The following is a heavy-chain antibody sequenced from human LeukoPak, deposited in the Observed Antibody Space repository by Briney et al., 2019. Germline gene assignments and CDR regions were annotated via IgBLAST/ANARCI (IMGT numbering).Heavy chain of an antibody. V-gene: IGHV3-7*01. Sequence: GGSLRLSCAASGFTFSRYWRTWVRQAPGKGLEWVGNIKQDGSEKYYVDSVKGRFTISRDNAKNSLYLQMNSLRADDTAVYYCARVRYGGYFDYWGQGTLVTVSS. CDR1: GFTFSRYW. D-gene: IGHD4-23*01. CDR3: ARVRYGGYFDY. J-gene: IGHJ4*02. CDR2: IKQDGSEK.